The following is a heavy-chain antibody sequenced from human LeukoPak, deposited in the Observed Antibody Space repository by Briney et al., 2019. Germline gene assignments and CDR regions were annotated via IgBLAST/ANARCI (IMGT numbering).Heavy chain of an antibody. CDR2: IYSCGST. V-gene: IGHV3-66*01. J-gene: IGHJ4*02. CDR3: ARVRSPRYFDY. CDR1: GFIVSNNY. Sequence: GGSLRLSCAASGFIVSNNYMSWVRQAPGKGLEWVSVIYSCGSTYYADSVKGRFTISRDNSKNTLYLQMNSLRAEDTAVYYCARVRSPRYFDYWGQGTLVTVSS.